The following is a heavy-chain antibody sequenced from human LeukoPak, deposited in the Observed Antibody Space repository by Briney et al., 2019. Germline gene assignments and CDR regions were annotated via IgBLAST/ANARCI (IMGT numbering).Heavy chain of an antibody. CDR1: GFTFSSYA. CDR3: ARDGCSTSCHRPEDSYGAYSYYGMDV. CDR2: ISSSSSTI. Sequence: PGGSLRLSCAASGFTFSSYAMSWVRQAPGKGLEWVSSISSSSSTIYYADSVKGRFTISRDNAKNSLYLQMNSLRAEDTAVYYCARDGCSTSCHRPEDSYGAYSYYGMDVWGQGTTVTVSS. V-gene: IGHV3-21*01. J-gene: IGHJ6*02. D-gene: IGHD5-18*01.